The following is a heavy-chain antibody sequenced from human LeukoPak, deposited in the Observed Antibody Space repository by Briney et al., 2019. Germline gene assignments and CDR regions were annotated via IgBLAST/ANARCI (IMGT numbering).Heavy chain of an antibody. CDR3: ARHAFHNDNSDYYFAH. Sequence: SETLSLTCTVSGGSISSYYRSWIRQPPGKGLEWIGYIYYSGSTNYNPSLKSRVTISVDTSKNQFSLKLSSVTAADTAVYYCARHAFHNDNSDYYFAHWGQGTLVTVSS. D-gene: IGHD3-22*01. J-gene: IGHJ4*02. V-gene: IGHV4-59*01. CDR2: IYYSGST. CDR1: GGSISSYY.